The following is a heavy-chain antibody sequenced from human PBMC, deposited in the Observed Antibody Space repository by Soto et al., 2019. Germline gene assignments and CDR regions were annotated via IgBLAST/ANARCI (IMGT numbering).Heavy chain of an antibody. J-gene: IGHJ6*02. Sequence: SETLSLTCTVSGGSISSYYWSWIRQPPGKGLEWIGYIYYSGSTNYNPSLKSRVTISVDTSKNQFSLKLSSVTAAGTAVYYCARDANGYGSSWPYYYGMDVWGQGTTVTVSS. D-gene: IGHD6-13*01. V-gene: IGHV4-59*01. CDR3: ARDANGYGSSWPYYYGMDV. CDR2: IYYSGST. CDR1: GGSISSYY.